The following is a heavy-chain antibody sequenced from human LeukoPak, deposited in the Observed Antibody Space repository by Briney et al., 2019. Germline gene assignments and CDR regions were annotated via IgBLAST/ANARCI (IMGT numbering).Heavy chain of an antibody. Sequence: SETLSLTCTVSGGSISSYYWSWIRQPPGKGLEWIGYNSGSTNYNPSLKSRVTISVDTSKNQFSLKLSSVTAADTAIYYCARDQWWDLQRIWFDPWGQGTLVTVSS. D-gene: IGHD2-15*01. V-gene: IGHV4-59*12. CDR3: ARDQWWDLQRIWFDP. CDR2: NSGST. J-gene: IGHJ5*02. CDR1: GGSISSYY.